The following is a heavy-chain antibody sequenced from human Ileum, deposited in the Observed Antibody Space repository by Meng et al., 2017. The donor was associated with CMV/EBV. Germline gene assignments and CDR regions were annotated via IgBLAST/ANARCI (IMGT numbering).Heavy chain of an antibody. CDR1: RAHISRSTVV. Sequence: LHRQGAGPRLENRSDPLSLCRSAARAHISRSTVVCGWIRPPTGKGMEWIGSIYYSGGTYYNPSRKSRVTISVDTSKNQFSLKLNSVTAADTAVYYCASGDSLRAVDFWGRGTLVTVSS. CDR2: IYYSGGT. J-gene: IGHJ4*02. D-gene: IGHD2-21*02. V-gene: IGHV4-39*07. CDR3: ASGDSLRAVDF.